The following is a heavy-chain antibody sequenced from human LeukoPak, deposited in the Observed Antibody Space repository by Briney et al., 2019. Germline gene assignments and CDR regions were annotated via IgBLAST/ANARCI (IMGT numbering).Heavy chain of an antibody. V-gene: IGHV3-7*03. CDR2: INQDGNDK. Sequence: GGSLRLSCAASGFTFSTYWMNWVRQAPGQGLEWLANINQDGNDKYYVDSVRGRFTISRDNAKRSLYLKMSSLRAEDTAVYFCTSGDYVDYWGQGTLVTVSS. CDR3: TSGDYVDY. J-gene: IGHJ4*02. CDR1: GFTFSTYW.